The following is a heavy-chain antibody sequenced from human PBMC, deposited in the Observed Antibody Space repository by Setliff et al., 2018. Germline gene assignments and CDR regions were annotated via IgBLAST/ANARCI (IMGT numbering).Heavy chain of an antibody. Sequence: LRLSCAASGFIFSGYWMHWVRQAPGKGLMWVSRMHSDDRSITYADSVKGRFTISRDNAKNMLYLQMNSLRAEDTAVYYCVKDMYYYGLGSYGFDIRGQGTTVTVSS. CDR1: GFIFSGYW. J-gene: IGHJ3*02. CDR2: MHSDDRSI. D-gene: IGHD3-10*01. V-gene: IGHV3-74*03. CDR3: VKDMYYYGLGSYGFDI.